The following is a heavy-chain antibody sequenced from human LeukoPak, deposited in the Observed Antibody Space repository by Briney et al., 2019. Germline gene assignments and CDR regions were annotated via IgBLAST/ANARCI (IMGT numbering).Heavy chain of an antibody. CDR2: ISSRSKYI. CDR1: GFTFSSDN. Sequence: PGGSLRLSCAVSGFTFSSDNMNWLRQAPGNGLEWVSSISSRSKYIYYAYSVKGRFTISRDNDKRSMFLQMNRLRAEDMAVDDCARDAGYCSGGSCYGDDYWGQGTLVTVSS. V-gene: IGHV3-21*01. J-gene: IGHJ4*02. D-gene: IGHD2-15*01. CDR3: ARDAGYCSGGSCYGDDY.